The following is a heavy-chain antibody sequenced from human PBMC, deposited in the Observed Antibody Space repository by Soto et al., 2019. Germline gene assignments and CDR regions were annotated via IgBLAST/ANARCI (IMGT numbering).Heavy chain of an antibody. D-gene: IGHD3-22*01. CDR2: IIPIFGTA. CDR3: ARGGFYDSSGARNYYYYGMNV. Sequence: SVKVSCKASGGTFSSYAISWVRQAPGQGLEWMGGIIPIFGTANYAQKFQGRVTITTDTSTKTAYMELRSLRSDDTAMYYCARGGFYDSSGARNYYYYGMNVWGQGTTVTVSS. V-gene: IGHV1-69*05. CDR1: GGTFSSYA. J-gene: IGHJ6*02.